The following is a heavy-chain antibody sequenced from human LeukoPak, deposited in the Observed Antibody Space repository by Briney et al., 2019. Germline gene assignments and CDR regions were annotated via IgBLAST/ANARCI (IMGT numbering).Heavy chain of an antibody. V-gene: IGHV3-7*01. J-gene: IGHJ4*02. CDR2: IKPDGSEK. D-gene: IGHD3-10*01. Sequence: GGSLRLSCAPSGFTFSDYYMSWIRQAPGKGLEWVANIKPDGSEKYYVDSVKGRSTISRDNAKNSLYLQMDSLRAEDTAVYYCIPSGFWGQGILVTVSS. CDR1: GFTFSDYY. CDR3: IPSGF.